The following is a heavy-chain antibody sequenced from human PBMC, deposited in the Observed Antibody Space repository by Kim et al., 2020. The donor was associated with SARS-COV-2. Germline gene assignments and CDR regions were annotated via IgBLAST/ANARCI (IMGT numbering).Heavy chain of an antibody. CDR2: ISSSSSYI. J-gene: IGHJ3*02. Sequence: GGSLRLSCAASGFTFSSYSMNWVRQAPGKGLEWVSSISSSSSYIYYADSVKGRFTISRDNAKNSLYLQMNSLRAEDMAVYYCARSLRLSSTSCYWCGYDAFAIWGQGTMVTVSS. CDR1: GFTFSSYS. D-gene: IGHD2-2*01. V-gene: IGHV3-21*01. CDR3: ARSLRLSSTSCYWCGYDAFAI.